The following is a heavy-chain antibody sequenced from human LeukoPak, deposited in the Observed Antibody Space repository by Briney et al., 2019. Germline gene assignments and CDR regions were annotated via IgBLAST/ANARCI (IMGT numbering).Heavy chain of an antibody. V-gene: IGHV1-69*05. CDR2: IIPIFGTA. Sequence: VASVKVSCKASGGTFSSYAISWVRQAPGQGLEWMGGIIPIFGTANYAQKFQGRVTITTDESTSTAYMELSSLRSEDTAVYYCARGDGEYSSGDYYYYMDVWGKGTTVTVSS. D-gene: IGHD6-25*01. J-gene: IGHJ6*03. CDR3: ARGDGEYSSGDYYYYMDV. CDR1: GGTFSSYA.